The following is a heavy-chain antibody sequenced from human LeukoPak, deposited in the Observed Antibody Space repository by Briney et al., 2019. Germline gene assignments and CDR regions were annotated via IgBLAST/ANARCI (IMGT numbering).Heavy chain of an antibody. D-gene: IGHD3-22*01. CDR2: ISASGGST. Sequence: GGSLRLSCAASGFTFSSYAMSWLRPAPGQGLQWASAISASGGSTYYADSVRGRFTISRDNSKNTLYLQMNSLRAEDTAVYYCAKDFTRITMIVVVRSWGQGTLVTVSS. J-gene: IGHJ4*02. V-gene: IGHV3-23*01. CDR1: GFTFSSYA. CDR3: AKDFTRITMIVVVRS.